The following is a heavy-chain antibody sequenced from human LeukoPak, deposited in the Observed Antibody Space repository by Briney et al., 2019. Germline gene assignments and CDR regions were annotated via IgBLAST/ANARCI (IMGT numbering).Heavy chain of an antibody. Sequence: SETLSLTCAVYGGSFSGYYWSWIRQPPGKGLEWIGEINHSGSTNYNPSLKSRVTISVDTSENQFSLKLSSVTAADTAVYYCARGEIRLAGTLDHWGQGTLVTVSS. V-gene: IGHV4-34*01. CDR2: INHSGST. D-gene: IGHD6-19*01. CDR1: GGSFSGYY. J-gene: IGHJ4*02. CDR3: ARGEIRLAGTLDH.